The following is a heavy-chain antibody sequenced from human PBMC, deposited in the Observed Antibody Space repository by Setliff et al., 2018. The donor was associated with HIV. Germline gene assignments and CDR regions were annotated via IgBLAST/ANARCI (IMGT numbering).Heavy chain of an antibody. CDR2: ISVYNGNT. D-gene: IGHD2-2*01. V-gene: IGHV1-18*01. Sequence: ASVKVSCKASTYTFSSYVINWVRQAPGQGLEWMGRISVYNGNTIYAQKLQGRVIMTTDTSTSTAYMELRSLRSDETAMYYCATQRDIVMVPGQGGFDIWGQGTMVTVSS. J-gene: IGHJ3*02. CDR3: ATQRDIVMVPGQGGFDI. CDR1: TYTFSSYV.